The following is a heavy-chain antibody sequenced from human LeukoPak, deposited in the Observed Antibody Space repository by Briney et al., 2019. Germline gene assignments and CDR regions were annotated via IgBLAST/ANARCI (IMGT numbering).Heavy chain of an antibody. CDR1: GFTFSSYA. CDR3: ARVYYDYVWGSYRRYFDY. D-gene: IGHD3-16*02. J-gene: IGHJ4*02. CDR2: ISYDGSNK. Sequence: GSLRLSCAASGFTFSSYAMHWVRQAPGKGLEWVAVISYDGSNKYYADSVKGRFTISRDNSKNTLYLQMNSLRAEDTAVYYCARVYYDYVWGSYRRYFDYWGQGTLVTVSS. V-gene: IGHV3-30-3*01.